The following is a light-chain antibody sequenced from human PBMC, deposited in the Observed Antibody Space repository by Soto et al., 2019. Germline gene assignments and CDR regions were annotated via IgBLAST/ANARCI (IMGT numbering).Light chain of an antibody. Sequence: EIVLTQSPGTLSLSPGERATLSCRASQSVSSSYLAWYQQRPGQAPRLLIYGASNRATGIPDRFSGSGSGTDFKLTISRLEPEDFAVYYCQQYGSSPSWTFGQGTKVEIK. V-gene: IGKV3-20*01. CDR3: QQYGSSPSWT. J-gene: IGKJ1*01. CDR1: QSVSSSY. CDR2: GAS.